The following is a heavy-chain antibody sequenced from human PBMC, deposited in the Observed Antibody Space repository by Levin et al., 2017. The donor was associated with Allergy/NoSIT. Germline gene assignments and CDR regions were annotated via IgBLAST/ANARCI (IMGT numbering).Heavy chain of an antibody. CDR2: IWYDGSNK. CDR3: ARDRESAIWDWFDP. V-gene: IGHV3-33*01. J-gene: IGHJ5*02. D-gene: IGHD5/OR15-5a*01. Sequence: AGGSLRLSCAASGFTFSSYGMHWVRQAPGKGLEWVAVIWYDGSNKYYADSVKGRFTISRDNSKNTLYLQMNSLRAEDTAVYYCARDRESAIWDWFDPWGQGTLVTVSS. CDR1: GFTFSSYG.